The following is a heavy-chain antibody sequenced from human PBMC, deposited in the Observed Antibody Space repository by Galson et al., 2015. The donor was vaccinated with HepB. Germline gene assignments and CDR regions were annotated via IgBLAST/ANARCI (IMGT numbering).Heavy chain of an antibody. D-gene: IGHD6-13*01. V-gene: IGHV4-30-4*08. Sequence: TLSLTCAVSGGSISSGDYSLNWIRQPPGKGLEWIGYIYYSGSTYYNPSLKSRVTISVDTSKNQFSLKLSSVTAADTAVYYCARDLLSGWPAPGIDPPGWGQGTLVTVSS. J-gene: IGHJ4*02. CDR2: IYYSGST. CDR3: ARDLLSGWPAPGIDPPG. CDR1: GGSISSGDYS.